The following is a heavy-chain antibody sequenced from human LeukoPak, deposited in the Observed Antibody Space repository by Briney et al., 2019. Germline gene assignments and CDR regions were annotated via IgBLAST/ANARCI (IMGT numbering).Heavy chain of an antibody. CDR1: GGSVSSYC. V-gene: IGHV4-59*02. Sequence: PSETLSLTCTVSGGSVSSYCWTWIRQPPGMGLEWIGYIYYSGNTNYNPSLKSRVTISVDTSKNQFSLQLTSVTAADTAVYYCARVRSEIYYNVIFDYWGQGTLVTVSS. CDR3: ARVRSEIYYNVIFDY. J-gene: IGHJ4*02. CDR2: IYYSGNT. D-gene: IGHD3-10*01.